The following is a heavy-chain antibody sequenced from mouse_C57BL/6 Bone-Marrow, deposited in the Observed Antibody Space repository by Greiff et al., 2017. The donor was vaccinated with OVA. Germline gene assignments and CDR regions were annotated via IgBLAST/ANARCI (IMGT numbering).Heavy chain of an antibody. CDR1: GYTFTTYP. Sequence: QVHVKQSGAELVKPGASVKMSCKASGYTFTTYPIEWMKQNHGKSLEWIGNFHPYNDDTKYNEKFKGKATLTVEKSSSTVYLELSRLTSDDSAVYYCASYSNPYYFDYWGQGTTLTVSS. CDR3: ASYSNPYYFDY. V-gene: IGHV1-47*01. CDR2: FHPYNDDT. J-gene: IGHJ2*01. D-gene: IGHD2-5*01.